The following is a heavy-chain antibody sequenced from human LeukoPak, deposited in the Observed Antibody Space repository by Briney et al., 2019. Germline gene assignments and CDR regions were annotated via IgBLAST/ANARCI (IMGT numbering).Heavy chain of an antibody. CDR2: STTGDT. J-gene: IGHJ6*03. CDR1: GFTFTTYD. CDR3: ARDRGGGHMDV. D-gene: IGHD2-15*01. V-gene: IGHV3-13*01. Sequence: PGGSLRLSCAASGFTFTTYDMHWVRQATGKGLEWVSASTTGDTYYPGSVKGRFTISRENAKNSLYLQMNSLRAGDTAVYYCARDRGGGHMDVWGKGTTVTISS.